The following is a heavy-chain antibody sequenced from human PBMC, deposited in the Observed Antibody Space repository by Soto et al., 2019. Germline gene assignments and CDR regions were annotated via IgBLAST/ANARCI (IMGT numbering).Heavy chain of an antibody. D-gene: IGHD3-10*01. Sequence: QVQLQQWGAGLLKPSETLSLTCAVYGGSFSGYQWSWIRQTPGTGLEWIGGINDSGDINYNPSLKSRVTILVDSPKKQISLRLSSVTAADTAVYYCARGLILWFGELSRRGGYYYYMAVWGKGTTVTVSS. J-gene: IGHJ6*03. V-gene: IGHV4-34*01. CDR1: GGSFSGYQ. CDR3: ARGLILWFGELSRRGGYYYYMAV. CDR2: INDSGDI.